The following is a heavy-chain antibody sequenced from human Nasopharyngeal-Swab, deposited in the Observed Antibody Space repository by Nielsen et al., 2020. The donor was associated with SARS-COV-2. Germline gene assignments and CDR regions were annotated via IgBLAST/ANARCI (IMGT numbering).Heavy chain of an antibody. Sequence: SVKVSCKPSGGTLSNYAISWVRQAPGQGLEWMGRIIPIVGTPNYAQKFQGRVTMTRDTSTSTVSMELSSLRSEDTAVYYCAREDIGVVPVAMGYNWFDPWGQGTLVTVSS. CDR1: GGTLSNYA. CDR2: IIPIVGTP. J-gene: IGHJ5*02. V-gene: IGHV1-69*04. CDR3: AREDIGVVPVAMGYNWFDP. D-gene: IGHD2-2*01.